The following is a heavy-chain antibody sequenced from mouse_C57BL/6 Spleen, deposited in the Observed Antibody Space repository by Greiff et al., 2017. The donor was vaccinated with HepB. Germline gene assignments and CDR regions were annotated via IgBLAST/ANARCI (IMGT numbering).Heavy chain of an antibody. CDR3: ARGEGPYAMDY. CDR2: ISDGGSYT. J-gene: IGHJ4*01. CDR1: GFTFSSYA. V-gene: IGHV5-4*01. Sequence: EVQVVESGGGLVKPGVSLKLSCAASGFTFSSYAMSWVRQTPEKRLEWVATISDGGSYTYYPDNVKGRFTISRDNAKNNLYLQMSHLKSEDTAMYYCARGEGPYAMDYWGQGTSVTVSS.